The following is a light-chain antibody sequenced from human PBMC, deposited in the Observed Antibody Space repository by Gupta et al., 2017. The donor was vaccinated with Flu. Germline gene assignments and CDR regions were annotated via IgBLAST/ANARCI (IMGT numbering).Light chain of an antibody. CDR3: QQYNNWPPG. Sequence: EIVMTQSPATLSVSPGERVTLSCRASQTITRNLAWYQQKPGQAPRVLMYGASARAAGIPARCSSGGSGTEFTLTISSLQSEDFAVYFCQQYNNWPPGFGGGTKVEIK. V-gene: IGKV3-15*01. CDR2: GAS. CDR1: QTITRN. J-gene: IGKJ4*01.